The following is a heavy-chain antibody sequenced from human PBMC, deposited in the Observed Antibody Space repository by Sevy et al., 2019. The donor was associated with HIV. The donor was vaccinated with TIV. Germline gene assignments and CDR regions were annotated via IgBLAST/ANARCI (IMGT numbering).Heavy chain of an antibody. Sequence: ASVKVSCKASGYTFTSYGISWVRQAPGQGLEWMGWISAYNGKTNYAQKLQDRVTMTTDTSTSTAYRELGSLRSDDRAVYYCARDYRYCSGGSCYSARSFDIWGQGTMVTVSS. CDR2: ISAYNGKT. CDR3: ARDYRYCSGGSCYSARSFDI. V-gene: IGHV1-18*01. CDR1: GYTFTSYG. J-gene: IGHJ3*02. D-gene: IGHD2-15*01.